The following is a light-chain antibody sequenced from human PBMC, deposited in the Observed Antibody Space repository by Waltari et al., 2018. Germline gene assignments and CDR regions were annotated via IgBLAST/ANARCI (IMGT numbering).Light chain of an antibody. CDR2: DVT. CDR3: SSYTSSSALV. J-gene: IGLJ2*01. V-gene: IGLV2-14*03. Sequence: QSALTQSASVSGSPGQSITISCTGTSSDVGGYNHVSWYQQHPGKAPKLMIYDVTNRPSGVSNRFSGSKSVNTASLTISGLQAEDEADYYCSSYTSSSALVFGGGTKLTVL. CDR1: SSDVGGYNH.